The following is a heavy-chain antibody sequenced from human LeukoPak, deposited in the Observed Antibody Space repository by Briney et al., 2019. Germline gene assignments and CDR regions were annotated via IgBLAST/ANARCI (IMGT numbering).Heavy chain of an antibody. J-gene: IGHJ4*02. V-gene: IGHV3-21*04. Sequence: GGSLRLSCAASRFTFSSYSMNWVRQVPGKGLEWVSSISSSGSYIYYADSVKGRFTISRDNSKNTLYLQMNSLRAEDTAVYYCARRAGAYSHPYDYWGQGTLVTVSS. CDR1: RFTFSSYS. CDR2: ISSSGSYI. D-gene: IGHD4/OR15-4a*01. CDR3: ARRAGAYSHPYDY.